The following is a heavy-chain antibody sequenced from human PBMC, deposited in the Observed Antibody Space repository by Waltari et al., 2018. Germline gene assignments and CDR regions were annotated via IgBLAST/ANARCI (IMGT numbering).Heavy chain of an antibody. Sequence: EVQLLESGGGLVQPGGSLRLSCAASGFTFSSYAMSWVRRATGKGLEWVSAISGSGGSTYYADSVKGRFTISRDNSKNTLYLQMNSLRAEDTAVYYCAKDHYYDSSGYYYFDYWGQGTLVTVSS. J-gene: IGHJ4*02. D-gene: IGHD3-22*01. V-gene: IGHV3-23*01. CDR1: GFTFSSYA. CDR3: AKDHYYDSSGYYYFDY. CDR2: ISGSGGST.